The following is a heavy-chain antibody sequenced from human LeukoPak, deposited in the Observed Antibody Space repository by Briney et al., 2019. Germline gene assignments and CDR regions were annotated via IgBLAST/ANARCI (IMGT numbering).Heavy chain of an antibody. Sequence: PGGSLRLSCVASGFTFSSYAMHWVRQAPGKGLEWVAVISYDGSNKYYADSVKGRFTISRDNSKNTLYLQMNSLRAEDTAVYYCARDYYDSSGDYYYMDVWGKGTTVTVSS. CDR2: ISYDGSNK. V-gene: IGHV3-30*04. CDR1: GFTFSSYA. CDR3: ARDYYDSSGDYYYMDV. J-gene: IGHJ6*03. D-gene: IGHD3-22*01.